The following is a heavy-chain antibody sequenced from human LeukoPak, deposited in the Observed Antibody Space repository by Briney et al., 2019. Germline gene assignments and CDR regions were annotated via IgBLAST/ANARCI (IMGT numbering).Heavy chain of an antibody. Sequence: PGRSLRLSCAASGFTFSSYGMHWVRQAPGKGLEWVAVIWYDGSNKYYADSVKGRFTISRDNCKNTLYLQMNSLRAEDTAVYYCARDLSWNYYESSGYYYWGQGTLVTV. V-gene: IGHV3-33*01. CDR1: GFTFSSYG. D-gene: IGHD3-22*01. CDR3: ARDLSWNYYESSGYYY. CDR2: IWYDGSNK. J-gene: IGHJ4*02.